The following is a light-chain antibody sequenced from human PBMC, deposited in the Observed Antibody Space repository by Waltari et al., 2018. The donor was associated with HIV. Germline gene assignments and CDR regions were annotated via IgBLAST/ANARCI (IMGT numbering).Light chain of an antibody. V-gene: IGKV3-20*01. Sequence: EIVLTQSPDTLSLSPGERATLSCRATQSISSNYLAWYHQKPGQTPRLLIYGASSRAIGIPDRFSGSGSGTDFTLTITRLEPEDFAVYYCQQYGGSPQRTFGQGTKVEVK. CDR1: QSISSNY. CDR2: GAS. CDR3: QQYGGSPQRT. J-gene: IGKJ1*01.